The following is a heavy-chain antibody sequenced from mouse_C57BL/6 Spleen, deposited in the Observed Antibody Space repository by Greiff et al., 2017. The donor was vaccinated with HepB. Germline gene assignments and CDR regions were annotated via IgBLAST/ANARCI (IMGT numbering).Heavy chain of an antibody. Sequence: EVQGVESGGGLVKPGGSLKLSCAASGFTFSDYGMHWVRQAPEKGLEWVAYISSGSSTIYYADTVKGRFTISRDNAKNTLFLQMTSLRSEDTAMYYCARRHYYGSSYVEYYFDYWGQGTTLTVSS. V-gene: IGHV5-17*01. CDR1: GFTFSDYG. D-gene: IGHD1-1*01. J-gene: IGHJ2*01. CDR3: ARRHYYGSSYVEYYFDY. CDR2: ISSGSSTI.